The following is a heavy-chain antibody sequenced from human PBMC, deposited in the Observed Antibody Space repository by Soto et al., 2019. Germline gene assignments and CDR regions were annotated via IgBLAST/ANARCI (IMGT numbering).Heavy chain of an antibody. V-gene: IGHV3-23*01. Sequence: GGSLRLSGAASEFTFRHDAMSWVRQAPGKVLDWVSAISGGGGSTHYKDSVKGRLTVSRDNSKNILYLQMSGLRAEDTAIYYCAKDEGYSNSWKCAFYXWGQGTLFTVS. CDR3: AKDEGYSNSWKCAFYX. CDR1: EFTFRHDA. D-gene: IGHD6-13*01. J-gene: IGHJ3*02. CDR2: ISGGGGST.